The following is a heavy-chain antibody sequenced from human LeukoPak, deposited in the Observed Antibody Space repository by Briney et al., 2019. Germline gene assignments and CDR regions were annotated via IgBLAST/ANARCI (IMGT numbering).Heavy chain of an antibody. J-gene: IGHJ2*01. CDR1: GFTFSSYA. CDR3: AKDGRSRSDYGDRIKYWYFDL. D-gene: IGHD4-17*01. CDR2: ISGSGGST. V-gene: IGHV3-23*01. Sequence: GGSLRLSCAASGFTFSSYAMSWVRQAPGKGLEWVSAISGSGGSTYYADSVKGRFTISRDNSKNTLYLQMNSLRAEDTAVYYCAKDGRSRSDYGDRIKYWYFDLWGRGTLVTVSS.